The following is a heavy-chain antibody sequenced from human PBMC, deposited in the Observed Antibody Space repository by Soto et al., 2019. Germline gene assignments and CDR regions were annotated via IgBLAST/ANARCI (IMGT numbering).Heavy chain of an antibody. CDR1: GYTFTSYY. CDR3: ARMWTNGSGSKKDQNYYYYYGMDA. J-gene: IGHJ6*02. V-gene: IGHV1-46*01. CDR2: INPSGGST. Sequence: ASVKVSCKASGYTFTSYYMHWVRQAPGQGLEWMGIINPSGGSTSYAQKFQGRVTMTRDTSTSTVYMELSSLRSEDTAVYYCARMWTNGSGSKKDQNYYYYYGMDAWGQGTTVTVSS. D-gene: IGHD3-10*01.